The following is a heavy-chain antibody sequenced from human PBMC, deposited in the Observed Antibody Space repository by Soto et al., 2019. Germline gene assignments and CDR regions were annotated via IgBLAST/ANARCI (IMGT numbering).Heavy chain of an antibody. CDR2: ISAYNGNT. D-gene: IGHD3-9*01. V-gene: IGHV1-18*01. CDR3: ARDKRYFDWSPKHYADY. Sequence: GASVKVSCKDSGYTFNSYGIRWVRQAPGQGLEWMGWISAYNGNTNYAQKLQGRVTMTTDTSTSTAYMELRSLRSDDTAVYYCARDKRYFDWSPKHYADYWGQGTLVTVSS. CDR1: GYTFNSYG. J-gene: IGHJ4*02.